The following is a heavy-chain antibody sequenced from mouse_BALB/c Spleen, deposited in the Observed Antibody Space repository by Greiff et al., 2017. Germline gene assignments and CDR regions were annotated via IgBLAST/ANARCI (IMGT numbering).Heavy chain of an antibody. CDR1: GFTFSSYA. CDR3: ARGDGTYAMDY. J-gene: IGHJ4*01. V-gene: IGHV5-6-5*01. Sequence: EVMLVESGGGLVKPGGSLKLSCAASGFTFSSYAMSWVRQTPEKRLEWVASISSGGSTYYPDSVKGRFTISRDNARNILDLQMSSLRSEDTAMYYCARGDGTYAMDYWGQGTSVTVSS. CDR2: ISSGGST. D-gene: IGHD3-3*01.